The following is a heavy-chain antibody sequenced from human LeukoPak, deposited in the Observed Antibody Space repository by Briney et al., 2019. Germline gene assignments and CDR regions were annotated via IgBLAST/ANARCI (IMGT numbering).Heavy chain of an antibody. CDR1: GGSISSSSYY. V-gene: IGHV4-39*01. D-gene: IGHD3-22*01. Sequence: SEALSLTCTVSGGSISSSSYYWGWIRQPPGKGLGWIGSIYYSGSTYYNPSLKSRVTISVDTSKNQFSLKLSSVTAADTAVYYCARHRGSPWYYYDSTARGSREPYYFDYWGQGTLVTVSS. J-gene: IGHJ4*02. CDR2: IYYSGST. CDR3: ARHRGSPWYYYDSTARGSREPYYFDY.